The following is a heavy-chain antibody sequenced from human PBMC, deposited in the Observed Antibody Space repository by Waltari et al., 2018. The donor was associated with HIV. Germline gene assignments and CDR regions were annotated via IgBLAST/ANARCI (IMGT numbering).Heavy chain of an antibody. Sequence: QVQLQESGPGLVKPSGTLSLTCAVSGGSISSSNWWSWVRQPPGKGLEWIGEIYHSGSTNCNPSLKSRVTISVDKSKNQFSLKLSSATAADTAVYYCARDPRRVGATTPDAFDIWGQGTMVTVSS. CDR1: GGSISSSNW. D-gene: IGHD1-26*01. CDR3: ARDPRRVGATTPDAFDI. CDR2: IYHSGST. J-gene: IGHJ3*02. V-gene: IGHV4-4*02.